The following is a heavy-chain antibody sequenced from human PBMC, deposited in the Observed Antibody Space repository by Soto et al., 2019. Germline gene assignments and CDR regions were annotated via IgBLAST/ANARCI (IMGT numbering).Heavy chain of an antibody. CDR1: GFTFSSYA. CDR3: AKGAHTNYFYYGMDV. V-gene: IGHV3-23*01. J-gene: IGHJ6*02. Sequence: EVQLLESGGGLVQPGGSLSLSCAASGFTFSSYAMSWVRQAPGKGLEWVSAISGSGGSTYYADSVRGRFPISRDNSKNTLYLQMNSLRDEDTAVYYCAKGAHTNYFYYGMDVWGQGTTVTVSS. CDR2: ISGSGGST. D-gene: IGHD3-16*01.